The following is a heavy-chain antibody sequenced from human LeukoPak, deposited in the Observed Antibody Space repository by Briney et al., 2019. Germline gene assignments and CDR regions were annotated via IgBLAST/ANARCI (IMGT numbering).Heavy chain of an antibody. Sequence: SVKGRFTISRDNAKNSLYLQMNSLRAEDTAVYYCARDGYNRGFDYWGQGTLVTVSS. D-gene: IGHD5-24*01. CDR3: ARDGYNRGFDY. V-gene: IGHV3-11*05. J-gene: IGHJ4*02.